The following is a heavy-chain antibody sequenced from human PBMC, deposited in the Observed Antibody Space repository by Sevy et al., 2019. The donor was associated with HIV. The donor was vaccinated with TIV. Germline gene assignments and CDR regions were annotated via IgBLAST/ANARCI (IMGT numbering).Heavy chain of an antibody. CDR2: INTNNGNA. J-gene: IGHJ1*01. V-gene: IGHV1-18*01. D-gene: IGHD2-15*01. CDR1: GYTFTSNG. CDR3: ARDRGYCSGGSCYMQQ. Sequence: ASVKVSCRASGYTFTSNGIAWVRQAPGQGLEWMGWINTNNGNANYAQKYQGRVTMTTDTSTSTGYMELRSLRSDDTAMSYCARDRGYCSGGSCYMQQRGQGTLVTVSS.